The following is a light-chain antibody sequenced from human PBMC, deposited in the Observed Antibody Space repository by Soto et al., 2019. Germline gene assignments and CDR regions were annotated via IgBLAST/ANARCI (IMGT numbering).Light chain of an antibody. CDR2: EVN. CDR3: ASFRSGTILV. Sequence: QSALTQPASVSGSPGQSVIISCTGPRSDIGDSNFISWYQHSPGKAPRLLIYEVNNRPSGVSRRFSGSKAGSTASLTISGLLDDDEADYFCASFRSGTILVFGSGTKVTVL. CDR1: RSDIGDSNF. J-gene: IGLJ1*01. V-gene: IGLV2-14*01.